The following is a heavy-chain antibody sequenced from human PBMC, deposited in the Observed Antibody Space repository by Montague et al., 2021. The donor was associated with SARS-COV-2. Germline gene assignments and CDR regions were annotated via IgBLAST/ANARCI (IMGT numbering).Heavy chain of an antibody. Sequence: SETLSLTCTVSGGSISSSSYYWGWIRRPPGKGLEWIGSIYYSGSTYYNPSLKSRVTISVDTSKNQFSLKLSSVAAADTAVYYCARLGDGVVPSPILGVGPYYSYYYMDVWGKGTTITVSS. D-gene: IGHD3-10*01. V-gene: IGHV4-39*01. CDR1: GGSISSSSYY. J-gene: IGHJ6*03. CDR3: ARLGDGVVPSPILGVGPYYSYYYMDV. CDR2: IYYSGST.